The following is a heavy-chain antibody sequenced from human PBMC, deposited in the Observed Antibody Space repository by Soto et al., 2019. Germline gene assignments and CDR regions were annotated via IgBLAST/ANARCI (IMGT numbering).Heavy chain of an antibody. Sequence: HVQLQESGPGLVKPSETLSLTCTVSGGSISSYNWNWIRQPPGQGLEWSGYMYYNGSTNHNPSLKSRVTLAVDTSKNQFSLKLSSVPAAETAVYYCARGVYQSIAYWGQGTLVTVSS. CDR1: GGSISSYN. J-gene: IGHJ4*02. CDR2: MYYNGST. CDR3: ARGVYQSIAY. D-gene: IGHD2-2*01. V-gene: IGHV4-59*01.